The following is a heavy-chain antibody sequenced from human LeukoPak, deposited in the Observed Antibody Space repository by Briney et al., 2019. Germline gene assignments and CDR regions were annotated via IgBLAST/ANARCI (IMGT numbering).Heavy chain of an antibody. CDR1: GFTFSSYG. CDR3: AKASRQGAALAEFDY. CDR2: IRYDGNNK. J-gene: IGHJ4*02. Sequence: GGSLRLSCAASGFTFSSYGMHWVRQAPGKGLEWVAFIRYDGNNKYYADSVKGRFTISRDNSKNTLYLQMNSLRAEDTAVYYCAKASRQGAALAEFDYWGQGTLVTVSS. V-gene: IGHV3-30*02. D-gene: IGHD1-26*01.